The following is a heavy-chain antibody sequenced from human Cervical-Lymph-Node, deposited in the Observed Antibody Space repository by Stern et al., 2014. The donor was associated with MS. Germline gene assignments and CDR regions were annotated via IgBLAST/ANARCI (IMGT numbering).Heavy chain of an antibody. CDR2: IAAYCADT. J-gene: IGHJ6*02. CDR1: GFTFPSSA. V-gene: IGHV1-58*02. CDR3: AAKGEYIRSGIYLYTGMDV. Sequence: QLVQSGPEVKRPGTSVRVACEASGFTFPSSAMHWVRQARWQRLEWIGFIAAYCADTSCAQKFHDRVTISRDMSTSTVNMELSSLRSEDTAVYYCAAKGEYIRSGIYLYTGMDVWGQGTTVTVSS. D-gene: IGHD3-10*01.